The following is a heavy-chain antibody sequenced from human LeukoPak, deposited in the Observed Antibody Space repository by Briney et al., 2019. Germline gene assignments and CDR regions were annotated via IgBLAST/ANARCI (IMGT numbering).Heavy chain of an antibody. CDR2: ISAYNGNT. V-gene: IGHV1-18*04. CDR3: ARAPPIAVAGTADY. CDR1: GYTFTSNY. J-gene: IGHJ4*02. Sequence: ASVKVSCKASGYTFTSNYIHWVRQAPGQGLEWMGWISAYNGNTNYAQKLQGRVTMTTDTSTSTAYMELRSLRSDDTAVYYCARAPPIAVAGTADYWGQGTLVTVSS. D-gene: IGHD6-19*01.